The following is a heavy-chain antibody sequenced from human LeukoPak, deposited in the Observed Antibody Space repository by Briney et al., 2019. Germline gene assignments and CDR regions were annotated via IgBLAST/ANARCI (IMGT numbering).Heavy chain of an antibody. CDR3: ARDRRYSYGTDY. V-gene: IGHV3-48*01. J-gene: IGHJ4*02. CDR1: GFTFSSYG. Sequence: GALRLSCAASGFTFSSYGMNWVRPAPGKGLGWGSYISSSSSTIYYADSVKGRFTISRDNAKNSLYLQMNSLRAEDTAVYYCARDRRYSYGTDYWGQGTLVTVSS. D-gene: IGHD5-18*01. CDR2: ISSSSSTI.